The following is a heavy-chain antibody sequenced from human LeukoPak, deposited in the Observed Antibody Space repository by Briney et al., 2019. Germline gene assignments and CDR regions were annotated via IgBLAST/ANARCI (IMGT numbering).Heavy chain of an antibody. Sequence: PGGSLRLSCAASGFTFDDYAMHWVRQGPGKSLEWVSLINENGDIAYYGDSVRGRFTVSRDNAKNSLYLQMNSLTTEDTALYYCAKARWEPNFDYWGQGTLDTVSS. CDR2: INENGDIA. CDR1: GFTFDDYA. D-gene: IGHD1-26*01. J-gene: IGHJ4*02. CDR3: AKARWEPNFDY. V-gene: IGHV3-43*02.